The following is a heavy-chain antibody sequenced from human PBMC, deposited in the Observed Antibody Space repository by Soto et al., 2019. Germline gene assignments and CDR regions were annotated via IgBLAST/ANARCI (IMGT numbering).Heavy chain of an antibody. CDR1: GFTFSDYY. CDR2: MSSDGSAI. V-gene: IGHV3-11*01. J-gene: IGHJ5*02. CDR3: ARVYGSSYFDP. D-gene: IGHD2-8*01. Sequence: QVQLVESGGGLVKPGGSLRLSCAASGFTFSDYYMSWIRQAPGKGLEWLSYMSSDGSAIHYADSVKGRFTISRDNAKKSLYLQMNSRRAEDTAVYYCARVYGSSYFDPWGQGTLVTVSS.